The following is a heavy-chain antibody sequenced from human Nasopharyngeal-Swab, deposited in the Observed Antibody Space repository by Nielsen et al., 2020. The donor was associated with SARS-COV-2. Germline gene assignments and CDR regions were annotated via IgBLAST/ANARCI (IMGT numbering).Heavy chain of an antibody. CDR2: ISYDGSNK. Sequence: GESLKISCAASGFTFSSYAMHWVRQAPGKGLEWVAVISYDGSNKYYADSVKGRFTISRDNSKNTLYLQMNSPRAEDTAVYYCARNFYDSSGWNAFDIWGQGTMVTVSS. CDR3: ARNFYDSSGWNAFDI. V-gene: IGHV3-30*04. CDR1: GFTFSSYA. D-gene: IGHD3-22*01. J-gene: IGHJ3*02.